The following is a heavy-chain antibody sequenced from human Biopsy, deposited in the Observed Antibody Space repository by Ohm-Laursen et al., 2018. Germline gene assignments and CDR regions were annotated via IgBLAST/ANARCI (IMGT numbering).Heavy chain of an antibody. D-gene: IGHD3-16*01. Sequence: SQTLSLTCTVSGVSINTGGYYWTWIRQHPGTGLEWIGYIHYSGNTLYNPSLKSRLPISVDTSRNQFSLKPTSVTAADTALYYCTRAGGGKIYGLWGQGTLVTVSS. CDR2: IHYSGNT. V-gene: IGHV4-31*03. J-gene: IGHJ4*02. CDR1: GVSINTGGYY. CDR3: TRAGGGKIYGL.